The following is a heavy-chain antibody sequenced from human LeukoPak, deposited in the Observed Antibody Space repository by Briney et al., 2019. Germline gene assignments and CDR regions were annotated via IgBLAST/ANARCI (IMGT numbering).Heavy chain of an antibody. Sequence: PGGSLRLSCAASGFTFDDYAMHWVRQAPGKGLEWVSLISWDGGSTYYADSVKGRFTISRDNSKNSLYLQMNSLRAEDTALYYCAKDKAYCSGGSCYSGGFDYWAREPWSPSPQ. CDR1: GFTFDDYA. J-gene: IGHJ4*02. D-gene: IGHD2-15*01. V-gene: IGHV3-43D*03. CDR2: ISWDGGST. CDR3: AKDKAYCSGGSCYSGGFDY.